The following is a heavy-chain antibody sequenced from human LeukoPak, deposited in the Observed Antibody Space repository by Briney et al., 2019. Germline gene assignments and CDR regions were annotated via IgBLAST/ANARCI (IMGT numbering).Heavy chain of an antibody. CDR3: ARELHREVSLDY. CDR2: INNDGSST. J-gene: IGHJ4*02. D-gene: IGHD1-26*01. CDR1: GFTFIAYG. Sequence: GGSLRLSCAASGFTFIAYGMQWVSQAPGKGLVWVSRINNDGSSTSYADSVKGRFTISRDNAKNTLYLQVNSLRAEDTGVYYCARELHREVSLDYWGQGTLVTVSS. V-gene: IGHV3-74*01.